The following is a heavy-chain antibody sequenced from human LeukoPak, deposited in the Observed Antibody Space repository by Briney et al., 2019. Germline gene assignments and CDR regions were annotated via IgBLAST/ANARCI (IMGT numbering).Heavy chain of an antibody. CDR3: ARGEDFERYYLAY. Sequence: GSLRLSCAASGFGFSSYWMSWVRHNPGKGLEWIGYIYYTGTTNYNPLFESRATISVDTSKNQFSLKLTSVTAADTAVYFCARGEDFERYYLAYWGQGTLVTVSS. CDR2: IYYTGTT. J-gene: IGHJ4*02. CDR1: GFGFSSYW. V-gene: IGHV4-59*01. D-gene: IGHD3-9*01.